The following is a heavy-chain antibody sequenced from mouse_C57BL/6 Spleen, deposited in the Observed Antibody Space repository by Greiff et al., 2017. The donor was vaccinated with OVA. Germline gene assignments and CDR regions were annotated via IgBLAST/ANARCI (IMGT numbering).Heavy chain of an antibody. V-gene: IGHV3-6*01. D-gene: IGHD1-1*01. CDR3: ARVPLYYYGSSGYAMDY. Sequence: EVQLVESGPGLVKPSQSLSLTCSVTGYSITSGYYWNWIRQFPGNKLEWMGYISYDGSNNYNPSLKNRISITRDTSKNQFFLKLNSVTTEDTATYYGARVPLYYYGSSGYAMDYWGQGTSVTVSS. J-gene: IGHJ4*01. CDR2: ISYDGSN. CDR1: GYSITSGYY.